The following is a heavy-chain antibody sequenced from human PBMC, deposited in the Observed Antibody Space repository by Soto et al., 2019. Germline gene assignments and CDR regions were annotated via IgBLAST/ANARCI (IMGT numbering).Heavy chain of an antibody. CDR3: ARDPVRWLQFPPDY. J-gene: IGHJ4*02. CDR1: GFTFSSYG. CDR2: IWCDGSNK. V-gene: IGHV3-33*01. Sequence: QVQLVESGGGVVQPGRSLRLSCAASGFTFSSYGMHWVRQAPGKGLEWVAVIWCDGSNKYYADSVKGRFTISRDNSKNTLYLQMNSLRAEDTAVYYCARDPVRWLQFPPDYWGQGTLVTVSS. D-gene: IGHD5-12*01.